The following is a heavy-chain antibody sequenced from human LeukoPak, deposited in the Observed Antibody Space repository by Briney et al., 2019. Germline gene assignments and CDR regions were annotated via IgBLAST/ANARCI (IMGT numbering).Heavy chain of an antibody. CDR3: ASLGRRGGLGSGSSNWFDP. D-gene: IGHD3-10*01. J-gene: IGHJ5*02. Sequence: SETLSLTCTVSGGSISSGSYYWSWIRQPAGKGLEWIGRIYTSGSTNYNPSLKSRVTISVDTSKNQFSLKLSSVTAADTAVYYCASLGRRGGLGSGSSNWFDPWGQGTLVTVSS. CDR1: GGSISSGSYY. CDR2: IYTSGST. V-gene: IGHV4-61*02.